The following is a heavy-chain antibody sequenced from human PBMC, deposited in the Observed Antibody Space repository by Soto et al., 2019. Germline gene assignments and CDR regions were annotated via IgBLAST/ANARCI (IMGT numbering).Heavy chain of an antibody. D-gene: IGHD6-19*01. CDR2: IYWDDDK. V-gene: IGHV2-5*02. CDR1: GFSLGTRGVG. Sequence: QITLKESGPTLVKPTQTLTLTCTFSGFSLGTRGVGVGWIRQPPGKALEWLALIYWDDDKRYSPSLKSRVTITKYTSKNHVVFTMTNMHPVDSATYYCARDSTGWYGFDYWGQGVLVTVTS. CDR3: ARDSTGWYGFDY. J-gene: IGHJ4*02.